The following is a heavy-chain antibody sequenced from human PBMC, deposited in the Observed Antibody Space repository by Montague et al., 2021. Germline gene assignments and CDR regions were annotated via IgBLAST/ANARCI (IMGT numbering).Heavy chain of an antibody. CDR1: GGSISEFY. CDR2: IYDSGTT. V-gene: IGHV4-59*08. D-gene: IGHD7-27*01. J-gene: IGHJ4*02. Sequence: SETLSLTCTVTGGSISEFYWGWIRQPPEKGLEWIGYIYDSGTTNYNPSLRSRVTISADTSMNQFSLNLRSVTAADTAVYFCARRLGIRAPFDYWGQGTLVTVSS. CDR3: ARRLGIRAPFDY.